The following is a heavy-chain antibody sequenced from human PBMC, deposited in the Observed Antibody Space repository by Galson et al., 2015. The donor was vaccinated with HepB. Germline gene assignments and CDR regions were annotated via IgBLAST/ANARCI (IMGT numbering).Heavy chain of an antibody. J-gene: IGHJ4*02. CDR3: ARGNGDPHDY. Sequence: SLRLPCAASGFTFRRYWMNWVRQAPGKGLEWVANINQDGSEKYYVDSVEGRFTISRDNANNSLYLELSSLRAEDTALYYCARGNGDPHDYWGQGTLVTVSS. CDR2: INQDGSEK. CDR1: GFTFRRYW. D-gene: IGHD4-17*01. V-gene: IGHV3-7*03.